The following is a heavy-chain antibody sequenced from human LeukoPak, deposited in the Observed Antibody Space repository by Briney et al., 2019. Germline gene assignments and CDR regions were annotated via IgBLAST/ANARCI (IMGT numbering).Heavy chain of an antibody. Sequence: SETLSLTCTVSSGSINTSNYYWGWIRQPPGKGLEWIGSIYHSGSTYYNPSLKSRVTISVDTSKNQFSLKLSSVTAADTAVYYCARYYYDSSGHRNDWGQGTLVTVSS. V-gene: IGHV4-39*07. J-gene: IGHJ4*02. CDR1: SGSINTSNYY. CDR2: IYHSGST. CDR3: ARYYYDSSGHRND. D-gene: IGHD3-22*01.